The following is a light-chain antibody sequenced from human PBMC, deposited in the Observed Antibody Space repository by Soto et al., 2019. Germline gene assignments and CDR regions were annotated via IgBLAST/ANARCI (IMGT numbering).Light chain of an antibody. J-gene: IGLJ1*01. CDR1: SSDIGSYNR. CDR3: NSFTTSSTYV. CDR2: EVN. Sequence: QSVLTQPASVSGSPGQSITISCTGTSSDIGSYNRVSWYQQPPGTAPKLIIYEVNNRPSGVPDRFSGSKSDNTASLTISGLQAEDEADYYCNSFTTSSTYVFGTGTKVTV. V-gene: IGLV2-18*02.